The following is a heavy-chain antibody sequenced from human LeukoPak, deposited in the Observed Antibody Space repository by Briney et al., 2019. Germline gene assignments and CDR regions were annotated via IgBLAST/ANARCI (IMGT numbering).Heavy chain of an antibody. J-gene: IGHJ4*02. CDR2: INPNSGGT. CDR1: GYTFTGYY. V-gene: IGHV1-2*02. Sequence: GASVKVSCKASGYTFTGYYMHWVRQAPGQGLEWMGWINPNSGGTNYAQKCQGRVTMTRDTSIRTAYMELSRLRSEDTAVYYCARAAVGATLPAPFDYWGQGTLVTVSS. CDR3: ARAAVGATLPAPFDY. D-gene: IGHD1-26*01.